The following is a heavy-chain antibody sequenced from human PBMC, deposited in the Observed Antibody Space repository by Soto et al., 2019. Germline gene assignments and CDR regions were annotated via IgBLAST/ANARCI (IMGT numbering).Heavy chain of an antibody. J-gene: IGHJ4*02. CDR3: VSDRGYGHASVPYS. D-gene: IGHD5-18*01. V-gene: IGHV3-30*13. CDR2: ISYDGSLQ. Sequence: QAQLVESGGGVVQPGRSLRLSCAASGFAFSSYGMHWVRQAPGTGLEWVAVISYDGSLQHYADSVKGRFTISRDNSKNRVHLQMSSLRAEDTAVYYWVSDRGYGHASVPYSWGQGTLVSVSS. CDR1: GFAFSSYG.